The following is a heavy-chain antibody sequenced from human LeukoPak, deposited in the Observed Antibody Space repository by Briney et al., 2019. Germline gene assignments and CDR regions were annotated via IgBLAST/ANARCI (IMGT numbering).Heavy chain of an antibody. CDR2: IRPDGSDK. J-gene: IGHJ4*02. CDR3: GKHDSSSAY. V-gene: IGHV3-30*02. CDR1: GFIFSNYG. D-gene: IGHD3-22*01. Sequence: GGSLRLSCAASGFIFSNYGMQWVRQAPGKGLEGVAFIRPDGSDKYYAGSVKGRFTISRDNSKNTLYLQMNSLRAEDTAMYYCGKHDSSSAYWGQGTLVTVSA.